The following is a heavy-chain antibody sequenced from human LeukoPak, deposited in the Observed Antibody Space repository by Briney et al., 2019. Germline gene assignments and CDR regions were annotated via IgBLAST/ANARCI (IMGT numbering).Heavy chain of an antibody. Sequence: SETLSLTCTVSGDSISTYFWNWIRQPPGKGLEWIGHISTRGSIIYNPSLNSRVTISVDTSQSQFSLKLSSVTAADTAVYYCARLPLGYYYMDVWGKGTTVTVSS. J-gene: IGHJ6*03. CDR3: ARLPLGYYYMDV. V-gene: IGHV4-4*08. CDR1: GDSISTYF. CDR2: ISTRGSI.